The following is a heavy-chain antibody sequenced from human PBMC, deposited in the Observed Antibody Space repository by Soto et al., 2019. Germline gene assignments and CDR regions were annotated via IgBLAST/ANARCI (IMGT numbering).Heavy chain of an antibody. Sequence: QITLKESGPTLVKPTQPLTLTCTFSGFSLSTSGVGVGWIRQPPGKALEWLALIYWDDDKRYSPSLKSRLTITKDTSKNQVVLTMTNMDPVDTATYYCAHRPGENNYSGSWYGGYYYYYMDVWGKGTTVTVSS. D-gene: IGHD6-13*01. J-gene: IGHJ6*03. CDR3: AHRPGENNYSGSWYGGYYYYYMDV. CDR1: GFSLSTSGVG. V-gene: IGHV2-5*02. CDR2: IYWDDDK.